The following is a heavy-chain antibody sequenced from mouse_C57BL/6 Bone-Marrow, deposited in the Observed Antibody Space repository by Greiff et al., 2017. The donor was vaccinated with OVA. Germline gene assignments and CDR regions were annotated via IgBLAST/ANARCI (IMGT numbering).Heavy chain of an antibody. CDR1: GFTFSSYA. CDR2: ISDGGSYT. Sequence: EVHLVESGGGLVKPGGSLKLSCAASGFTFSSYAMSWVRQTPEKRLEWVATISDGGSYTYYPDNVKGRFTISRDNAKNNLYLQMSHLKSEDTAMYYCARAVYYSSKGFAYWGQGTLVTVSA. D-gene: IGHD2-5*01. CDR3: ARAVYYSSKGFAY. V-gene: IGHV5-4*01. J-gene: IGHJ3*01.